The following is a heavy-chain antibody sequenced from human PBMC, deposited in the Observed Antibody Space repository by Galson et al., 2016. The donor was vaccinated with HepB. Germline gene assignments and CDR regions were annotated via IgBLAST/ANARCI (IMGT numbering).Heavy chain of an antibody. CDR3: ATEGGVMVTSIDAFDT. J-gene: IGHJ4*02. CDR2: VSYDARNK. Sequence: SLRLSCATSGFTFSKFAMHWVRQAPGKGLEWVAFVSYDARNKYYADSVRGRFTISRDNPKNTLYVQMDSLRPEDTAVYYCATEGGVMVTSIDAFDTWGQGTLVTVSS. V-gene: IGHV3-30-3*02. CDR1: GFTFSKFA. D-gene: IGHD2-21*02.